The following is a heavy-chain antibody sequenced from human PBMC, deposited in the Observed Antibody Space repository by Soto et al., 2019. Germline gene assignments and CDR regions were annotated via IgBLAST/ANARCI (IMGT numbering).Heavy chain of an antibody. J-gene: IGHJ5*02. CDR1: GGSVSSDSYH. V-gene: IGHV4-61*01. Sequence: QVQLQESGPGLVKPSETLSLSCTVSGGSVSSDSYHWCWIRQPPGKGLEWIGNIYYSGSTNYNPSLKSRVTISRDTSKNQFSLKLSSVTAADTAVYYCATRVGATPPRTWGQGTLVIVSS. CDR3: ATRVGATPPRT. D-gene: IGHD1-26*01. CDR2: IYYSGST.